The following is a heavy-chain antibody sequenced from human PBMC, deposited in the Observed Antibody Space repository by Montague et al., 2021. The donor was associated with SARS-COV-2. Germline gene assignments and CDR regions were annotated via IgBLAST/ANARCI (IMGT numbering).Heavy chain of an antibody. CDR3: ASWSESDSWYQASLDY. CDR2: IFHSGTT. J-gene: IGHJ4*02. D-gene: IGHD6-13*01. V-gene: IGHV4-4*02. CDR1: GDSISSSYW. Sequence: SETLSLTCAVSGDSISSSYWCNWVRQSPGKGLEWIGEIFHSGTTNYNPSLKSRITISVDKPRNQFSLRLSSVTAADTAIYYCASWSESDSWYQASLDYWGQGTLITVSS.